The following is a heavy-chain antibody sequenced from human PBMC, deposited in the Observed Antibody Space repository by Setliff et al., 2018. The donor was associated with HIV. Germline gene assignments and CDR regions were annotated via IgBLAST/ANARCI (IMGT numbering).Heavy chain of an antibody. V-gene: IGHV4-59*08. CDR3: ARHHNTVVRGVAYFQH. D-gene: IGHD3-10*01. CDR1: GGSISSYY. Sequence: PSEPLSLTCTFSGGSISSYYWSWIRQPPGKGLEWIGYIYYSGNTNYNPSLKSRVTISVDTSKKQFSLKLNSVIAADTAVYYCARHHNTVVRGVAYFQHWGQGTLVTVSS. CDR2: IYYSGNT. J-gene: IGHJ1*01.